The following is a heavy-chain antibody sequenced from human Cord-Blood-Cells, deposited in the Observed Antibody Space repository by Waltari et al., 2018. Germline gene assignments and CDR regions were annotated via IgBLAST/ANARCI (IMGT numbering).Heavy chain of an antibody. CDR2: INPNSGGT. CDR1: GYTFTGYY. CDR3: ARDVYCSSTSCYNWFDP. J-gene: IGHJ5*02. Sequence: QVQLVQSGAEVKKPGASVKVSCKASGYTFTGYYMHWVRQAPGQGLEWMGEINPNSGGTNYAQKFQGRVTMTRDTAISPAYMELSRLRSDDTAVYYCARDVYCSSTSCYNWFDPWGQGTLVTVSS. V-gene: IGHV1-2*02. D-gene: IGHD2-2*01.